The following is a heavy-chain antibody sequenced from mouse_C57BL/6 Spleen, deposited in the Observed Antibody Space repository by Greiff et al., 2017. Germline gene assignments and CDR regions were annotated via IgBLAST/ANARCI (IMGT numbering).Heavy chain of an antibody. Sequence: QVQLQQSGPELVKPGASVKISCKASGYAFSSSWMNWVKQRPGKGLEWIGRIYPGDGDTNYNGKFKGKATLTADKSSSTAYMQLSSLTSVDSAVYFCARPYYGSSIQYYFDYWGQGTTLTVSS. V-gene: IGHV1-82*01. CDR1: GYAFSSSW. CDR3: ARPYYGSSIQYYFDY. J-gene: IGHJ2*01. CDR2: IYPGDGDT. D-gene: IGHD1-1*01.